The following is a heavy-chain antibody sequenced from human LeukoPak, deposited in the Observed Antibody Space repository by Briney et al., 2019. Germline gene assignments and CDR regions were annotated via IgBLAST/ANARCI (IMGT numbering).Heavy chain of an antibody. V-gene: IGHV4-34*01. CDR2: INHSGST. J-gene: IGHJ1*01. D-gene: IGHD1-26*01. Sequence: SETLSLTCAVYGGSFSGYYWSWIRQPPGKGLEWIGEINHSGSTNYNPSLKSRVTISVDTSKNQFSLKLSSATAADTAVYYCARAWELLRYFQHWGQGTLVTVSS. CDR3: ARAWELLRYFQH. CDR1: GGSFSGYY.